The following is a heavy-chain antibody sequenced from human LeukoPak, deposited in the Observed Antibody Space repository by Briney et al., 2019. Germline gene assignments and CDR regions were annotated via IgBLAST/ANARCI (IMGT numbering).Heavy chain of an antibody. D-gene: IGHD1-26*01. CDR2: INPNSGDT. Sequence: ASVKVSCKASGYTFTCYYVHWVRQAPGQGLEWMGRINPNSGDTNYAQKFQGRVTMTTDTSTSTAYMELRSLRSDDTAVYYCAREVIVGVIDYWGQGTLVTVSS. V-gene: IGHV1-2*06. CDR1: GYTFTCYY. CDR3: AREVIVGVIDY. J-gene: IGHJ4*02.